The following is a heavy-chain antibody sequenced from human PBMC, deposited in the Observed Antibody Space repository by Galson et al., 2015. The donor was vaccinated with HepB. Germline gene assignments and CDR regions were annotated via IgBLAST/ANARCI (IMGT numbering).Heavy chain of an antibody. D-gene: IGHD2-2*01. J-gene: IGHJ6*02. CDR1: GYTFTGYY. V-gene: IGHV1-2*02. CDR3: ASAVPETQLLWRYYYGMDV. Sequence: SVKVSCKASGYTFTGYYMHWVRQAPGQGLEWMGWINPNSGGTNYAQKFQGRVTMTRDTSISTAYMELSRLRSDDTAVYYCASAVPETQLLWRYYYGMDVWGQGTTVTVSS. CDR2: INPNSGGT.